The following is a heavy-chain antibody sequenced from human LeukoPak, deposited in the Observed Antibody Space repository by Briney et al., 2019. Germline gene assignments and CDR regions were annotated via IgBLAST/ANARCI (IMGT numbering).Heavy chain of an antibody. CDR1: GFTFSNYP. V-gene: IGHV3-30*14. CDR3: ARAVSSSWNTFDY. CDR2: ISYDGSTE. Sequence: GGSLRLSFAASGFTFSNYPMHWVRQAPGKGLEWVTIISYDGSTEYYADSVKGRFPISRDNSKNTLYLQMNSLRADDTAVYYCARAVSSSWNTFDYWGQGTLVTVSS. D-gene: IGHD6-13*01. J-gene: IGHJ4*02.